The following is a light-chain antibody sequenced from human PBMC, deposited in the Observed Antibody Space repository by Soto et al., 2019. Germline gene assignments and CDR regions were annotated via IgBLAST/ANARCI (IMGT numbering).Light chain of an antibody. J-gene: IGKJ4*01. V-gene: IGKV3-11*01. CDR2: DAS. Sequence: EIVLTQSPATLSLSPGERATLSCRASQSVSIYLAWYQQKPGQAPRLLIYDASNRATGIPARFSGSGSGTDFTLTISSIEPEDVAVDYCQQRSNWPPLTFGGGTKVEIK. CDR1: QSVSIY. CDR3: QQRSNWPPLT.